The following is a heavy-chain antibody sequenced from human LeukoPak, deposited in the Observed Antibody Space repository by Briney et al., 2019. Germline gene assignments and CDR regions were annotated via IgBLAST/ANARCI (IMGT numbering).Heavy chain of an antibody. CDR3: ATSTVTHTRDP. V-gene: IGHV1-2*02. CDR1: EYTSSDFY. Sequence: ASVTLSCQASEYTSSDFYLNWVRQAPGQGLEWMGWINPYTGATIYAQNFQGRVTMTWDASIGTGYVELTRLTSDDTALYYCATSTVTHTRDPWGEGTLVTVSS. D-gene: IGHD1-1*01. J-gene: IGHJ5*02. CDR2: INPYTGAT.